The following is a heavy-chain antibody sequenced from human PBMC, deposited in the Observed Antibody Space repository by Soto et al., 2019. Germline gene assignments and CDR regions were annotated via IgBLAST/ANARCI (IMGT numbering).Heavy chain of an antibody. J-gene: IGHJ4*02. CDR3: ARIIAVAGPTDDY. D-gene: IGHD6-19*01. V-gene: IGHV5-10-1*01. CDR1: GYSFTSYW. CDR2: IDPSDSYT. Sequence: GESLKIYFKGSGYSFTSYWISWVRQMPVKGLEWMGRIDPSDSYTNYSPSFQGHVTISADKSIRTAYLQWSSLKASDTAMYYCARIIAVAGPTDDYWGQGTLVTVSS.